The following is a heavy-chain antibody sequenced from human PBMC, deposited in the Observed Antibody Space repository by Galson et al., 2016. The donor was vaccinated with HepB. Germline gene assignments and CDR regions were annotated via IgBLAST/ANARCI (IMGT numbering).Heavy chain of an antibody. CDR1: GYVFSSYW. J-gene: IGHJ4*02. CDR2: FYPGDSEI. D-gene: IGHD3-22*01. Sequence: QSGAEVKKPGESLKISCKGEGYVFSSYWIAWVRQTPDKGLEWMGLFYPGDSEIRYSPSFQGQVTFSADKSINTAYMQWSSLKAPDTAIYYCARLVSSRSPYDSWGQGTLAIVSS. CDR3: ARLVSSRSPYDS. V-gene: IGHV5-51*01.